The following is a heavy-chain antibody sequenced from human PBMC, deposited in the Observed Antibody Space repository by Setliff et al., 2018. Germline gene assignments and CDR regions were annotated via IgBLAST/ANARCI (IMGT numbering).Heavy chain of an antibody. V-gene: IGHV4-30-4*08. CDR3: VRDGLPAAGTGSFEI. Sequence: SETLSLTCTVSGGSVSSGDYFWTWIRQPPGKGLEWIWHIYYSGTTYYNPSLKSRVTISVDTSKNQFSLNLSSVTAADTAVYYCVRDGLPAAGTGSFEIWGQGTMVTVSS. CDR1: GGSVSSGDYF. J-gene: IGHJ3*02. CDR2: IYYSGTT. D-gene: IGHD6-13*01.